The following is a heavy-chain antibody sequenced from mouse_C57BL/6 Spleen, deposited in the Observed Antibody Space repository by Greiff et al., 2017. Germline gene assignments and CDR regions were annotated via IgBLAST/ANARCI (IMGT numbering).Heavy chain of an antibody. V-gene: IGHV1-4*01. J-gene: IGHJ1*03. CDR3: ARAYGSSWYFDV. D-gene: IGHD1-1*01. Sequence: VKLVESGAELARPGASVKMSCKASGYTFTSYTMHWVKQRPGQGLEWIGYINPSSGYTKYNQKFKDKATLTADKSSSTAYMQLSSLTSEDSAVYYCARAYGSSWYFDVWGTGTTVTVSS. CDR2: INPSSGYT. CDR1: GYTFTSYT.